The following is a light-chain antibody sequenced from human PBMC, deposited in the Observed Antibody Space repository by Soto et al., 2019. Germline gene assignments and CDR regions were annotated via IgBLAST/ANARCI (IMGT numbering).Light chain of an antibody. Sequence: EIVLTQSPGTLSVSPGDRVTLSCRASQSISINLAWYQHKPGQAPRLLIHGASTRATGVPARISGSGSGTEFTLTISSLQSEDFAVYYCQHFRNWPWTFGQGTKVEVK. CDR1: QSISIN. CDR2: GAS. CDR3: QHFRNWPWT. V-gene: IGKV3D-15*01. J-gene: IGKJ1*01.